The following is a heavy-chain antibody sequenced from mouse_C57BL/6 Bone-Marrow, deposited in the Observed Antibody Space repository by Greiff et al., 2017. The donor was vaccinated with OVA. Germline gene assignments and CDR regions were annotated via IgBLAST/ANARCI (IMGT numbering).Heavy chain of an antibody. D-gene: IGHD2-3*01. V-gene: IGHV1-52*01. J-gene: IGHJ4*01. CDR1: GYTFTSYW. Sequence: QVQLQQPGAELVRPGSSVKLSCKASGYTFTSYWMHWVKQRPIQGLEWIGKIDPSDSETHYNQKFKDKATLTVDKSSSTAYMQLSSLTSEDSAVYYCARRWYYAMDYWGQGTSVTVSS. CDR2: IDPSDSET. CDR3: ARRWYYAMDY.